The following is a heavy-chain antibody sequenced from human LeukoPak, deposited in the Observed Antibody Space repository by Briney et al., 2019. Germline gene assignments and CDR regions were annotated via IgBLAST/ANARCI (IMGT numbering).Heavy chain of an antibody. CDR3: ARDRDAFSWFDP. J-gene: IGHJ5*02. CDR1: GGSISSYY. Sequence: SSETLSLTCTVSGGSISSYYWSWIRQPPGKGLEWIGYIYYSGSTNYNPSLKSRVTISVDTSKNQFSLKLSSVTAADTAVYYCARDRDAFSWFDPWGQGTLVTVSS. V-gene: IGHV4-59*01. CDR2: IYYSGST.